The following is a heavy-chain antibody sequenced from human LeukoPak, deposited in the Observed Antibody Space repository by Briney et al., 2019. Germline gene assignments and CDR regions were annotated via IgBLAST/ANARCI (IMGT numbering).Heavy chain of an antibody. D-gene: IGHD6-13*01. CDR3: ARHAKAYGSSCDY. J-gene: IGHJ4*02. CDR2: IDPSDSYT. V-gene: IGHV5-10-1*01. CDR1: GYSFTTYW. Sequence: GESLKISCKGSGYSFTTYWISWVRQMPGKSLEWVGRIDPSDSYTNYSPSFQGHVTISADKSFSTAYPQWTSLKASDTAMYYCARHAKAYGSSCDYWGQGTLVTVSS.